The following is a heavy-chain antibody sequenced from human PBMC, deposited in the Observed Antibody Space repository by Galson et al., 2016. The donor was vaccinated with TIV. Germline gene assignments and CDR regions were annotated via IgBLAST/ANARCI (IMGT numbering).Heavy chain of an antibody. Sequence: SVKVSCKASGLTFRGYAFSWVRQAPGQGLEWMGGVIPIYRTTKYAQKFQGRVTIIADASKDTAEMELTRRRSEDTAVDYCTLFPTYRNSWDQDPNGMDVRGQGTTVTASS. J-gene: IGHJ6*02. CDR3: TLFPTYRNSWDQDPNGMDV. D-gene: IGHD6-13*01. CDR1: GLTFRGYA. V-gene: IGHV1-69*13. CDR2: VIPIYRTT.